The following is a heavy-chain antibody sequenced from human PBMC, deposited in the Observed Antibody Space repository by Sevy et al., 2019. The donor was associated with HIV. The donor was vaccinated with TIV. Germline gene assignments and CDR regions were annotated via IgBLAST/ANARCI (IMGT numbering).Heavy chain of an antibody. CDR3: ARDPNYYDSSGYYYYYGMDV. CDR1: GDSVSSNSAA. V-gene: IGHV6-1*01. D-gene: IGHD3-22*01. Sequence: KQSQTLSLTCAISGDSVSSNSAAWNWIRQSPSRGLEWLGRTYYRSKWYNDYAVSVKSRITINPDTSKNQFSLQLNSVTPEDTAGYYCARDPNYYDSSGYYYYYGMDVWGQGTTVTVSS. J-gene: IGHJ6*02. CDR2: TYYRSKWYN.